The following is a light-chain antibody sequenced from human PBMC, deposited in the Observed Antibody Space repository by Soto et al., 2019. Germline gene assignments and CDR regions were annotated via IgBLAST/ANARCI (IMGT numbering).Light chain of an antibody. CDR2: EVN. Sequence: QSALTQPASVSGSPGQSITISCTGTSTDIDFYNYVSWYQQHPGKAPKLIIYEVNNRPSGVSNRFSGSKSGKTASLTISGLQADDEADYYCNSYTSNRIFVFGTGTKLTVL. CDR3: NSYTSNRIFV. CDR1: STDIDFYNY. J-gene: IGLJ1*01. V-gene: IGLV2-14*01.